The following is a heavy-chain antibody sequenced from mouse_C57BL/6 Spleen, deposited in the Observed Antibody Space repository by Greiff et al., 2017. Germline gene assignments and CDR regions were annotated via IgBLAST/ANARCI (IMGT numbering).Heavy chain of an antibody. J-gene: IGHJ4*01. V-gene: IGHV1-54*01. D-gene: IGHD3-2*01. CDR2: INPGSGGT. Sequence: QVQLQQSGAELVRPGTSVKVSCKASGYAFTNYLIEWVKQRPGQGLEWIGVINPGSGGTNYNEKFKGKATLTADKSSSTAYMQLSSLTSEDSAVYFCARGQPGYYYAMDYWGQGTSVTVSS. CDR1: GYAFTNYL. CDR3: ARGQPGYYYAMDY.